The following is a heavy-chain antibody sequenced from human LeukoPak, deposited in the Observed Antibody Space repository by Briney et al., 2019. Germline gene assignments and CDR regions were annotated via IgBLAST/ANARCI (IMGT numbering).Heavy chain of an antibody. CDR1: GYTFTGYY. CDR3: ARGGVGALPRRDAFDI. Sequence: GASVKVSCKASGYTFTGYYMHWVRQAPGQGLEWMGWINPNSGGTNYAQKFQGRVTMTRDTSISTAYMELSRLRSDDTAVYYCARGGVGALPRRDAFDIWGQGTMVTVSS. D-gene: IGHD1-26*01. V-gene: IGHV1-2*02. CDR2: INPNSGGT. J-gene: IGHJ3*02.